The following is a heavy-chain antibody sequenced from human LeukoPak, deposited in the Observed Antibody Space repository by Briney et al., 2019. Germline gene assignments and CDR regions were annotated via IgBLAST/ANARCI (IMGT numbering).Heavy chain of an antibody. D-gene: IGHD3-22*01. CDR1: GGSISSYY. V-gene: IGHV4-4*07. CDR3: ARHGPITMIVVVITTWGNWFDP. CDR2: FYTSGST. Sequence: SETLSLTCTVSGGSISSYYWSWIRQPAGKGLEWIGRFYTSGSTNYNPSLKSRVTMSADTSKNQFSLKLSSVTAADTAVYYCARHGPITMIVVVITTWGNWFDPWGQGTLVTVSS. J-gene: IGHJ5*02.